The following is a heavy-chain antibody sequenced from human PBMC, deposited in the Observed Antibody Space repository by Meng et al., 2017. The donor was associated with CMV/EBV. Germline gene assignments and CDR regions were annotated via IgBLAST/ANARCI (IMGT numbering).Heavy chain of an antibody. J-gene: IGHJ4*02. CDR1: GGSFSGYY. V-gene: IGHV4-34*01. Sequence: QVELEQWGLGLFRPSETLPITCGVYGGSFSGYYWSWSRQPPGKGLEWIGEINHSGSTNYNPSLKSRVTISVDTSKNQFSLKLCSVTAADTAVYYCARGGIAAAGPFDYWGQGTLVTVSS. D-gene: IGHD6-13*01. CDR2: INHSGST. CDR3: ARGGIAAAGPFDY.